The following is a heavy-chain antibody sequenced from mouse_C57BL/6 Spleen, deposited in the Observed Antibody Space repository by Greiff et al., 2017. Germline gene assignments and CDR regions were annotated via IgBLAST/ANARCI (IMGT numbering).Heavy chain of an antibody. CDR1: GYAFSSYW. D-gene: IGHD1-1*01. V-gene: IGHV1-80*01. J-gene: IGHJ2*01. CDR3: ARPSTVGARGRGSWFDY. CDR2: IYPGDGDT. Sequence: VQLQQPGAELVKPGASVKISCKASGYAFSSYWMNWVKQRPGKGLEWIGQIYPGDGDTNYNGKFKGQSTLTADKSSSTAYMQLSSLTSEDSAVYFCARPSTVGARGRGSWFDYWGQGTTLTVSS.